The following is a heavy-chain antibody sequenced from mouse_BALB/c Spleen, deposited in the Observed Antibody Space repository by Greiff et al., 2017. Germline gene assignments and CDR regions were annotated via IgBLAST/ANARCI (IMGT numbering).Heavy chain of an antibody. V-gene: IGHV5-6-4*01. CDR2: ISSGGSYT. D-gene: IGHD3-1*01. CDR3: ARQLGDGFAY. Sequence: DVMLVESGGGLVKPGGSLKLSCAASGFTFSSYTMSWVRQTPEKRLEWVATISSGGSYTYYPDSVKGRFTISRDNAKNTLYLQMSSLKSEDTAMYYCARQLGDGFAYWGQGTLVTVSA. J-gene: IGHJ3*01. CDR1: GFTFSSYT.